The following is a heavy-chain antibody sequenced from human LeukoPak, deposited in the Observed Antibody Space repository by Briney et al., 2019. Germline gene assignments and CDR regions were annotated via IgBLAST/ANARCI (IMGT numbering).Heavy chain of an antibody. CDR2: IYYSGST. V-gene: IGHV4-59*12. J-gene: IGHJ6*03. CDR1: GGSISSYY. CDR3: ARDGGYSYGLSSRYMDV. D-gene: IGHD5-18*01. Sequence: SETLSLTCTVSGGSISSYYWSWIRQPPGKGLEWIGYIYYSGSTNYNPSLKSRVTISVDTSKNQFSLKLSSVTAADTAVYYCARDGGYSYGLSSRYMDVWGKGTTVTISS.